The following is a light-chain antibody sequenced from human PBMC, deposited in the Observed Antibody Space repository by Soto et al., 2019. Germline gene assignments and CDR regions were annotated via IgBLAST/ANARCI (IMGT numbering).Light chain of an antibody. CDR2: RDS. CDR3: QVWDSSTYV. V-gene: IGLV3-9*01. Sequence: SYDLTQPLSVSVSLGQTAIITCGGNNIGSKNVHWYQQKPGQAPVLVIYRDSNRPSGIPERFSGSNSGNTATLTISRAQAGDEADYYCQVWDSSTYVFGTGTKVTVL. CDR1: NIGSKN. J-gene: IGLJ1*01.